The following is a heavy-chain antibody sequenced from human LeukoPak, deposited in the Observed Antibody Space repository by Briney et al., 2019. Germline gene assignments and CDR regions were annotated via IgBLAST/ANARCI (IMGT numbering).Heavy chain of an antibody. V-gene: IGHV4-30-4*02. D-gene: IGHD4-23*01. CDR1: GGSISSGDYY. Sequence: SETLSLTCTVSGGSISSGDYYWSWIRQPPGKGLEWIGYIYYSGSTYYNPSLKSRVTISVDTSKNQFSLKLSSVTAADTAVYYCARIEDYGGNSVNYWGQGTLVTVSS. CDR2: IYYSGST. J-gene: IGHJ4*02. CDR3: ARIEDYGGNSVNY.